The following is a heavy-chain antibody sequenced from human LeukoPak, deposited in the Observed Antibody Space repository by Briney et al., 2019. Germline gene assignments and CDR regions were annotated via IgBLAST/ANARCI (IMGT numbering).Heavy chain of an antibody. V-gene: IGHV3-49*02. Sequence: EYAASVKGRFTISRDDSKSIAYLQMNSLKTEDTAMYYCTTMTILPTDYWGQGTLVTVSS. D-gene: IGHD2-21*01. CDR3: TTMTILPTDY. J-gene: IGHJ4*02.